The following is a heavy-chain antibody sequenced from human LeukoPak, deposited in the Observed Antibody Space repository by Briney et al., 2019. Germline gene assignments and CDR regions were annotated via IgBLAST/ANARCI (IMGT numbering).Heavy chain of an antibody. J-gene: IGHJ6*03. D-gene: IGHD6-13*01. V-gene: IGHV1-69*05. CDR2: IIPIFGTA. Sequence: GASVKVSCKASGGTFSSYAISWVRQAPGQGLEWMGGIIPIFGTANYAQKFQGRVTITTDESTSTAYMELSGLRSEDTAVYYCARDQGEIAAAGTRPTHGPPMYYYYYYMDVWGKGTTVTDPS. CDR3: ARDQGEIAAAGTRPTHGPPMYYYYYYMDV. CDR1: GGTFSSYA.